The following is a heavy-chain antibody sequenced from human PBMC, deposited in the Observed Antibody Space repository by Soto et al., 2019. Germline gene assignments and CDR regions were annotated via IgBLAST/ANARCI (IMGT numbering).Heavy chain of an antibody. D-gene: IGHD3-16*01. CDR1: GYTFTNYG. Sequence: QVQLVQSGAEVKKPGASVKVSCRTSGYTFTNYGINWVRQAPGQGLEWMGWINPYNANVNYAQKLQGRVTMNTDTTTSTAYMDMRSLTSAAAYVYYCARERGAGIWGDGFDPWGQGTMVTVSS. V-gene: IGHV1-18*04. J-gene: IGHJ3*01. CDR3: ARERGAGIWGDGFDP. CDR2: INPYNANV.